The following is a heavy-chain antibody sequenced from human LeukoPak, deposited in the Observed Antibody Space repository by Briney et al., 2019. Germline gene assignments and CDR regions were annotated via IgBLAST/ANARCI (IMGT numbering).Heavy chain of an antibody. CDR2: IWYDGSNK. CDR1: GFTFSSYG. V-gene: IGHV3-33*01. Sequence: GGSLRLSCAVSGFTFSSYGMHWVRQAPGKGLEWVAVIWYDGSNKYYADSVKGRFTISRDNAKNSLYLQMDSLRAEDTVVYYCARDPGQWLVLSYAFDIWGQGTMVTVSS. D-gene: IGHD6-19*01. CDR3: ARDPGQWLVLSYAFDI. J-gene: IGHJ3*02.